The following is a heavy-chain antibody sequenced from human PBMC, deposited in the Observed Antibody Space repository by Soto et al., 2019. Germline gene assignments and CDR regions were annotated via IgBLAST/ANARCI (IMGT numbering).Heavy chain of an antibody. Sequence: PGESLKISCKGSGYSFTSYWIGWVRQMPGKGLEWMGIIYPGDPDTRYSPSFQGQVTISADKSISTAYLQWSSLKASDTAMYYCARAQVGALFPFDIWGQGAMVTVSS. CDR2: IYPGDPDT. J-gene: IGHJ3*02. V-gene: IGHV5-51*01. CDR1: GYSFTSYW. CDR3: ARAQVGALFPFDI. D-gene: IGHD3-16*01.